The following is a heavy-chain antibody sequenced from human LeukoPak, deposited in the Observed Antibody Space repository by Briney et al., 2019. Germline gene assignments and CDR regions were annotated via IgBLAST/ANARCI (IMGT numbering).Heavy chain of an antibody. CDR1: GGSISSYY. D-gene: IGHD3-16*01. CDR3: ASDPYGGIDH. CDR2: IYYTGST. V-gene: IGHV4-59*01. J-gene: IGHJ4*02. Sequence: PSETLFLTCTDSGGSISSYYWSWIRQPPGKGLEWIGYIYYTGSTNYNPSLKSRVTISVDTSKNQFSLKLSSVTAADTAVYYCASDPYGGIDHWGQGTLVTVSS.